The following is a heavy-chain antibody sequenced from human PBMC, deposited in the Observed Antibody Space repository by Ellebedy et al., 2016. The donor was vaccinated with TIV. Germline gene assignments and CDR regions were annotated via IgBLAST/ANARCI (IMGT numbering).Heavy chain of an antibody. J-gene: IGHJ4*02. CDR2: INPNSGGT. D-gene: IGHD6-19*01. Sequence: AASVKVSCKASGYTFTGFYMHWVRQAPGQGLEWMGWINPNSGGTNYAQRFQGRVTMTRDTSISTAYMELNRLRSDDTAVYYCAGARAVAGTGGFDYWGQGTLVTVSS. V-gene: IGHV1-2*02. CDR1: GYTFTGFY. CDR3: AGARAVAGTGGFDY.